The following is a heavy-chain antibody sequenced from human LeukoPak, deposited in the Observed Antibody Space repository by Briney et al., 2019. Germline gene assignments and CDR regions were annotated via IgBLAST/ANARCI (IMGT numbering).Heavy chain of an antibody. Sequence: SVKVSCKASGGTFSSYAISWVRQAPGQGLEWMRGIIPIFGTANYAQKFQGRVTITAGESTSTAYMELSSLRSEDTAVYYCAREGVVAGYYFDYWGQGTLVTVSS. D-gene: IGHD6-19*01. CDR2: IIPIFGTA. CDR1: GGTFSSYA. V-gene: IGHV1-69*13. J-gene: IGHJ4*02. CDR3: AREGVVAGYYFDY.